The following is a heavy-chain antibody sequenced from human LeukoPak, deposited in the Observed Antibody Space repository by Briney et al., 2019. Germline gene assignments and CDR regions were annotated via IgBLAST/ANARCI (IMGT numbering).Heavy chain of an antibody. D-gene: IGHD1-26*01. CDR3: AKDIELFVS. CDR1: GFTFRNFA. V-gene: IGHV3-23*01. Sequence: GGSLRLSCAASGFTFRNFAMSWVRQAPGKELEWVSGLSHGGTRTFYAASVKGRFTISRDDSNSTPFLQTDSLRVEDTATYYCAKDIELFVSWGQGTLVIVSS. CDR2: LSHGGTRT. J-gene: IGHJ4*02.